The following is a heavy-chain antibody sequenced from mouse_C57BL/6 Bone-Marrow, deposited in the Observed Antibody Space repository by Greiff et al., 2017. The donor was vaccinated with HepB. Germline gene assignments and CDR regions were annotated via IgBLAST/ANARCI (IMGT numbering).Heavy chain of an antibody. CDR3: ARQGFAY. Sequence: EVMLVESGGDLVKPGGSLKLSCAASGFTFSSYGMSWVRQTPDKRLEWVATISSGGSYTYYPDSVKGRFTISRDNAKNTLYMQMSSLNSEDTAMYYCARQGFAYWGQGTLVTVSA. CDR1: GFTFSSYG. J-gene: IGHJ3*01. V-gene: IGHV5-6*02. CDR2: ISSGGSYT.